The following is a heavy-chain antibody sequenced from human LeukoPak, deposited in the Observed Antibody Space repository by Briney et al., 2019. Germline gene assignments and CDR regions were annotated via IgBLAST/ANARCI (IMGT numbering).Heavy chain of an antibody. V-gene: IGHV3-53*01. CDR3: ARGDIVVVPAANPLDY. CDR2: IYSGGST. CDR1: GFTVSSNY. J-gene: IGHJ4*02. D-gene: IGHD2-2*01. Sequence: GGSLRLSCAASGFTVSSNYMSWVRQAPGKGLEWVSVIYSGGSTYYADSVKGRFTISRDNAKNSLYLQMNSLRAEDTAVYYCARGDIVVVPAANPLDYWGQGTLVTVSS.